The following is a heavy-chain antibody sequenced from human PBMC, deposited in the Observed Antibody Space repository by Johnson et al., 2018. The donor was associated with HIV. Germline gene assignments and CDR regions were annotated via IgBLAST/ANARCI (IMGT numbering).Heavy chain of an antibody. CDR2: ISYDGSKK. D-gene: IGHD6-13*01. Sequence: QLVESGGGVVQPGRSLRLSCAASGFTFSDYYMSWIRQAPGKGLEWVAVISYDGSKKDYADSVKGRFTISRDNSKNTFFLQMNSLRAEDTAVYYCARDGHSSSLNAFDIWGQGTMVTVSS. CDR3: ARDGHSSSLNAFDI. J-gene: IGHJ3*02. V-gene: IGHV3-30*03. CDR1: GFTFSDYY.